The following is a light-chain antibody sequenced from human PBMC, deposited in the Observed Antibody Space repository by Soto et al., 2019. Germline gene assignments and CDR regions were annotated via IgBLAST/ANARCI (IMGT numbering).Light chain of an antibody. J-gene: IGKJ1*01. CDR2: GAS. V-gene: IGKV3-20*01. CDR3: QQYGSSPKT. CDR1: QSVSSSY. Sequence: EIVLTQSPGTLSLSPGERATLSCRVSQSVSSSYLAWYQQKPGQAPRILIYGASSRATGIPDRFSGSGSGTDFTITISRLEPEDFAVYYCQQYGSSPKTFGQGTKVEIK.